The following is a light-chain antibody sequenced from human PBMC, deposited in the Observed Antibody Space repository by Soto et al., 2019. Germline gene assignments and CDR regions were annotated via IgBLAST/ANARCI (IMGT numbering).Light chain of an antibody. CDR3: AAWDDTLCVRV. J-gene: IGLJ1*01. CDR1: SSNIGSNY. Sequence: QSVLTQPPSASGTPGQRVTISCSGSSSNIGSNYVYWYQQLPGTAPKLLIYRNNQRPSGVPDRFSGSKSGTSASLAISGLRSEDEADYYSAAWDDTLCVRVFGTVTKVTDL. CDR2: RNN. V-gene: IGLV1-47*01.